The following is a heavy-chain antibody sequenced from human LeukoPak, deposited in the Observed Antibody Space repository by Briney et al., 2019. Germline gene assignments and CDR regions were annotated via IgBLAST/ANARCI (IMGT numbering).Heavy chain of an antibody. V-gene: IGHV3-23*01. J-gene: IGHJ4*02. CDR2: ISGSSYST. CDR1: GFTFSSYA. CDR3: ARDSLLGYCSSTSCFPDY. D-gene: IGHD2-2*01. Sequence: GGSLRLSCAASGFTFSSYAMSWVRQAPGKGLEWVSGISGSSYSTYYADSVKGRFTISRDNSKSTLYLQMNSLRAEDTAVYYCARDSLLGYCSSTSCFPDYWGQGTLVTVSS.